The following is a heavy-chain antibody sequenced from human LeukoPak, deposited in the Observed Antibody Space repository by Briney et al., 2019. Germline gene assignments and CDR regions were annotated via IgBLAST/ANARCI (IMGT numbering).Heavy chain of an antibody. Sequence: GGSLRLSCAASGFIFSSYSMNWVRQAPGKGLEWVSSISSSSTYIYYADSVKGRFTISRDNAKNSLYLQMNSLRAEDTAVYYCASQAVAGTNHWGQGTLVTVSS. CDR1: GFIFSSYS. CDR2: ISSSSTYI. CDR3: ASQAVAGTNH. J-gene: IGHJ4*02. V-gene: IGHV3-21*04. D-gene: IGHD6-19*01.